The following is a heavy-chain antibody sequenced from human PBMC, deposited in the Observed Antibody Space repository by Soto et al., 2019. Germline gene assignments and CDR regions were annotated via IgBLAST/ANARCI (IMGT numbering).Heavy chain of an antibody. CDR2: INSDGSST. D-gene: IGHD3-22*01. Sequence: PGGSLRLSCAASGFAFSNYWMHWVRQAPGKGLVWVSRINSDGSSTTYAEPVKGRFTISRDNAKNTLYLQMDSLRAEDTATYFCARVGFDSGYYFDLSPEDQWGQGTLVTVSS. J-gene: IGHJ4*02. V-gene: IGHV3-74*03. CDR1: GFAFSNYW. CDR3: ARVGFDSGYYFDLSPEDQ.